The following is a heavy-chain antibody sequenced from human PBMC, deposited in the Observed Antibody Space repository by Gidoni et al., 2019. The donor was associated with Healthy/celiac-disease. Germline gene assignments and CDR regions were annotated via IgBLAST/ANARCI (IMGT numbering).Heavy chain of an antibody. J-gene: IGHJ6*02. CDR2: IYYSGST. CDR3: ARDWVEYYGSGSPSYYYGMDV. V-gene: IGHV4-61*01. CDR1: GGSVSSGSYY. D-gene: IGHD3-10*01. Sequence: QVQLQESGPGLVKPSETLSLTCTVSGGSVSSGSYYWSWIRQPPGKGLEWIGYIYYSGSTNYNPSLKSRVTISVDTSKNQFSLKLSSVTAADTAVYYCARDWVEYYGSGSPSYYYGMDVWGQGTTVTVSS.